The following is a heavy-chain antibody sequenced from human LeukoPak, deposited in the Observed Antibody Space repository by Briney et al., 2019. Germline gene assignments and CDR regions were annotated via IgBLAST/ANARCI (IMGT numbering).Heavy chain of an antibody. CDR2: ISHSGST. CDR3: AREGIKNWFDP. J-gene: IGHJ5*02. CDR1: GGSFSGYY. D-gene: IGHD3-10*01. V-gene: IGHV4-34*01. Sequence: SETLSLTCAVYGGSFSGYYWSWIRQPPGKGLEWIGEISHSGSTNYNPSLKSRVTISVDTSKNQFSLKLSSVTAADTAVYYCAREGIKNWFDPWGQGTLVTVSS.